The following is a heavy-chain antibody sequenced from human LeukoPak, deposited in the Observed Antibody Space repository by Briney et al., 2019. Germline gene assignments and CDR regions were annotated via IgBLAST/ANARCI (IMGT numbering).Heavy chain of an antibody. Sequence: GGSLRLSCAASGFTFSSYGMHWVRQAPGKGLEWVAFIWYDGSNKYYADSVKGRFTISRDNSKNTLYLQMNSLRAEDTAVYYCAKDFARSTQFDPWGQGTLVTVSS. V-gene: IGHV3-30*02. CDR1: GFTFSSYG. J-gene: IGHJ5*02. D-gene: IGHD2-2*01. CDR2: IWYDGSNK. CDR3: AKDFARSTQFDP.